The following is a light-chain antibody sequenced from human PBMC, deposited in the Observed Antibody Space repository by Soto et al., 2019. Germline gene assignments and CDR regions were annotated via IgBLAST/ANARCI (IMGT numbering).Light chain of an antibody. V-gene: IGKV3-11*01. CDR1: QSVGDY. Sequence: IILSQSPATLSLSTGERATLSCRASQSVGDYLAWYQQKPGQAPRLLVYGASSRATGISDRFSGSGSGTDFTLTISSLEPEDFAVYYCQQRSNWPRTFGQGTKVDIK. CDR2: GAS. CDR3: QQRSNWPRT. J-gene: IGKJ1*01.